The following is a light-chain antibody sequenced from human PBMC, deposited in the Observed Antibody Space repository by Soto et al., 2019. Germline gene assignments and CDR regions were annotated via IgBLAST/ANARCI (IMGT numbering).Light chain of an antibody. V-gene: IGLV2-14*01. CDR3: SSYTRTTTLV. Sequence: QSALTQPASVSGSPGQSVTISCTGTSSDVGGYNFVSWYQQHPDKAPKLMIYDVNNRPSGVSDRFSGSKSGNTASLTISGLQSEYESVYYCSSYTRTTTLVFGGGTKLTVL. CDR2: DVN. J-gene: IGLJ2*01. CDR1: SSDVGGYNF.